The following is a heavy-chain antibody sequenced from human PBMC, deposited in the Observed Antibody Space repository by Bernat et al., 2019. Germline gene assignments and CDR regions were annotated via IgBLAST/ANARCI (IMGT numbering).Heavy chain of an antibody. CDR3: AREFEQWLAYLDY. V-gene: IGHV3-30-3*01. J-gene: IGHJ4*02. Sequence: QVQLVESGGGVVQPGRSLRLSCAASGFTFSSYAMHWVRQAPGKGLEWVAVISYDGSNKYYADSVKGRFTISRDNSKNTLYLQMNSLRAEDTAVYYCAREFEQWLAYLDYWGQGTLVTVSS. D-gene: IGHD6-19*01. CDR1: GFTFSSYA. CDR2: ISYDGSNK.